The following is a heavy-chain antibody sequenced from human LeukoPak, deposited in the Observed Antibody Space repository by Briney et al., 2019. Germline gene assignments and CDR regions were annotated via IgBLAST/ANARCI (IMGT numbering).Heavy chain of an antibody. CDR3: TRGPYYYGSGSYYNPADPDFDY. CDR1: GFTFSSYA. CDR2: ISGSGGST. D-gene: IGHD3-10*01. V-gene: IGHV3-23*01. Sequence: PGGSLRLSCAASGFTFSSYAMSWVRQAPGKGLEWVSAISGSGGSTYYADSVKGRFTISRDNSKNTLYLQMNSLRAEDTAVYYCTRGPYYYGSGSYYNPADPDFDYWGQGTLVTVSS. J-gene: IGHJ4*02.